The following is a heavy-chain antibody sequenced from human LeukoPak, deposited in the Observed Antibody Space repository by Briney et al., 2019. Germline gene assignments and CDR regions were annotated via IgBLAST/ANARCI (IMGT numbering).Heavy chain of an antibody. V-gene: IGHV1-2*02. Sequence: ASVKVSCKASGYTFTGYYMHWVRQAPGQGLEWMGWINPNSGGTNYAQKFQGRVTMTRDTSISTAYMELSRLRSDDTAVYYCARGPNDSSGYFYGIIDYWGQGTLVTVSS. CDR1: GYTFTGYY. J-gene: IGHJ4*02. D-gene: IGHD3-22*01. CDR3: ARGPNDSSGYFYGIIDY. CDR2: INPNSGGT.